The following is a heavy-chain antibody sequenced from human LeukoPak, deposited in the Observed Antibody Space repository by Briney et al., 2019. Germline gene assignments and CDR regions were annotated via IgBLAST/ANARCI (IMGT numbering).Heavy chain of an antibody. V-gene: IGHV4-59*11. J-gene: IGHJ5*02. CDR1: VGSISSHY. Sequence: SETLSLTCTVSVGSISSHYWSWIRQTPGKGLEWIGYISYSGGTNYNPSFKSRVTISVDTSKSQFPLKLTSVTAADTAVYYCARLKDLWFDPWGQGTLVTVSS. CDR2: ISYSGGT. D-gene: IGHD2-15*01. CDR3: ARLKDLWFDP.